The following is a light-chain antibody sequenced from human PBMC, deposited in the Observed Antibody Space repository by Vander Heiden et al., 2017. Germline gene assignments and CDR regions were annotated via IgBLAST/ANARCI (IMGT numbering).Light chain of an antibody. V-gene: IGKV3-11*01. CDR3: QQRSNWPPIT. Sequence: TLSCRASQSVSSYLAWYQQKPGQAPRLLIYDASNRATGIPARFSGSGSGTDFTLTISSLEPEDFAVYYCQQRSNWPPITFGQGTRLEIK. J-gene: IGKJ5*01. CDR2: DAS. CDR1: QSVSSY.